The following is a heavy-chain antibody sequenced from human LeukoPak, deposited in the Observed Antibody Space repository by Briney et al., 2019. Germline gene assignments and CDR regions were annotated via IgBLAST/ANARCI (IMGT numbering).Heavy chain of an antibody. D-gene: IGHD4-17*01. Sequence: GGSLRLSCAASGFTFSSYSMNWVRQAPGKGLEWVSSISSSSSYIYYADSVKGRFTISRDNAKNSLYLQMNSLRAEDTAVYYCARAIHGDYTNFDYWGQGTLVTVSS. V-gene: IGHV3-21*01. CDR1: GFTFSSYS. J-gene: IGHJ4*02. CDR2: ISSSSSYI. CDR3: ARAIHGDYTNFDY.